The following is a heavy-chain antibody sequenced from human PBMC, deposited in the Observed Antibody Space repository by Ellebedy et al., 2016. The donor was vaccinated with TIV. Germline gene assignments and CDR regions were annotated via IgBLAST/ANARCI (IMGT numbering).Heavy chain of an antibody. V-gene: IGHV4-39*07. CDR2: IYYSGSA. CDR3: ARDPALPRGRFDT. CDR1: GGSISNSDYY. J-gene: IGHJ5*02. Sequence: MPSETLSLTCTVSGGSISNSDYYWNWIRQPPGKGLEWIGSIYYSGSAYYNPSLKSRVTVSVDTSKLQFSLNLSSVTAADTAVYYCARDPALPRGRFDTWGQGTLVTVSS.